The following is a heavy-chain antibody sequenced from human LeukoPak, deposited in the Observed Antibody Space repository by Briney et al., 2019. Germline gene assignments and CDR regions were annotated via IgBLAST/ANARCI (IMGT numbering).Heavy chain of an antibody. Sequence: SETLSLTCTVSGGSISSYYWSWIRQPAGKGLEWIGRIYTSGSTNYNPSLKSRVTMSVDTSKNQFSLKLSSVTAADTAVYYCARGLSHYGDFGAFDIWGQGTMVTVSS. CDR2: IYTSGST. V-gene: IGHV4-4*07. CDR3: ARGLSHYGDFGAFDI. D-gene: IGHD4-17*01. CDR1: GGSISSYY. J-gene: IGHJ3*02.